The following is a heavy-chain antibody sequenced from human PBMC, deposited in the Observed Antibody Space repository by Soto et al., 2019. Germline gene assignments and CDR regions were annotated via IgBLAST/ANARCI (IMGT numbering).Heavy chain of an antibody. D-gene: IGHD3-22*01. CDR1: GFTFSSYG. Sequence: GGSLRLSCAASGFTFSSYGMHWVRQAPGKGLEWVAVISYDGSNKYYADSVKGRFTISRDNSKNTLYLQMNSLRAEDTAVYYCAKDLRGTYYYDSSGSYFDYRGQGTLVTVSS. J-gene: IGHJ4*02. V-gene: IGHV3-30*18. CDR2: ISYDGSNK. CDR3: AKDLRGTYYYDSSGSYFDY.